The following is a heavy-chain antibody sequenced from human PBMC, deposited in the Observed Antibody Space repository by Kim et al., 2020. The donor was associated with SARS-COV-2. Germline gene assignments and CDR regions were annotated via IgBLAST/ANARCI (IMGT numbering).Heavy chain of an antibody. D-gene: IGHD4-17*01. Sequence: DYAAPVKGRFTISRDDSKNTLYLQMNSLKTEDTAVYYCTTDFSTTVTTDYWGQGTLVTVSS. V-gene: IGHV3-15*01. CDR3: TTDFSTTVTTDY. J-gene: IGHJ4*02.